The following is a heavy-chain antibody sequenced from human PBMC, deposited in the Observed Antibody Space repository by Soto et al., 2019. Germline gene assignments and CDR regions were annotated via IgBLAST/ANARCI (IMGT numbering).Heavy chain of an antibody. Sequence: PGGSLRLSCAASGFTFTRYSRNWVRQAPGKGLEWVSSTSSTTNYIYYGDSMKGRFTISRDNAKNSLYLEMNSLRAEDTAVYYCARESEDLTSNFDYWGQGTLVTVYS. V-gene: IGHV3-21*06. CDR1: GFTFTRYS. CDR2: TSSTTNYI. J-gene: IGHJ4*02. CDR3: ARESEDLTSNFDY.